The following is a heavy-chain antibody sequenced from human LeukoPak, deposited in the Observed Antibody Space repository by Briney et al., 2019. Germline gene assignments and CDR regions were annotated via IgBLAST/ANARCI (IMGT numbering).Heavy chain of an antibody. D-gene: IGHD2-2*01. CDR2: MNPNSGNT. J-gene: IGHJ3*02. V-gene: IGHV1-8*01. Sequence: GASVKVSCKASGYTFTSYDINWVRQATGQGLEWMGWMNPNSGNTGYAQKFQGRVTMTRNTSISTAYMELSSLRSEDTAVYYCARTDIVVVPAASDALDIWGQGTMVTVSS. CDR1: GYTFTSYD. CDR3: ARTDIVVVPAASDALDI.